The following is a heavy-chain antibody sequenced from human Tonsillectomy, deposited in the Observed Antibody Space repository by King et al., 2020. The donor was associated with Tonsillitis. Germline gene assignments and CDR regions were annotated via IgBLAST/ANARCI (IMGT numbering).Heavy chain of an antibody. D-gene: IGHD3-9*01. V-gene: IGHV3-13*01. CDR3: ARGGYDILTGSQDFDY. CDR1: GFTFSSYD. CDR2: IGTAGDT. Sequence: VQLVESGGGLVQPGGSLRLSCAASGFTFSSYDMHWVRQATGKGLEWVSAIGTAGDTYYPGSVKGRFTISRENAKNSLYLQMNSLRAGDTAVYYCARGGYDILTGSQDFDYWGLGTLVTVSS. J-gene: IGHJ4*02.